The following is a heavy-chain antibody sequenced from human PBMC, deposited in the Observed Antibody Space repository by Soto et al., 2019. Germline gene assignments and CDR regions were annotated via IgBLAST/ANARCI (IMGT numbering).Heavy chain of an antibody. CDR3: AKDGSYYYDSSGYYPFDY. CDR1: GFTFSSYA. D-gene: IGHD3-22*01. CDR2: ISGSGGST. Sequence: GGSLRLSCAASGFTFSSYAMSWVRQAPGKGLEWVSAISGSGGSTYYADSVKGGFTISRDNSKNTLYLQMNSLRAEDTAVYYCAKDGSYYYDSSGYYPFDYWGQGTLVTVSS. J-gene: IGHJ4*02. V-gene: IGHV3-23*01.